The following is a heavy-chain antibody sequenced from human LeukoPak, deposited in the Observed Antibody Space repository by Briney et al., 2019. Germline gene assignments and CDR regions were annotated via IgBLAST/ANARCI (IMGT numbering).Heavy chain of an antibody. CDR3: AREQLGAAAGTMDY. CDR2: IYHSGST. J-gene: IGHJ4*02. V-gene: IGHV4-38-2*02. CDR1: GYSISSGYY. D-gene: IGHD6-13*01. Sequence: SETLSLTCTVSGYSISSGYYWGWIRQPPGKGLEWIGSIYHSGSTYYNPSLKSRVTISVDTSKNQFSLKLSSVTAADTAVYYCAREQLGAAAGTMDYWGQGTLVTVS.